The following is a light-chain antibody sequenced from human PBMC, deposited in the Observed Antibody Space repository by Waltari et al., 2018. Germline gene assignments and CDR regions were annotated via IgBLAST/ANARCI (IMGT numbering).Light chain of an antibody. J-gene: IGLJ2*01. V-gene: IGLV6-57*02. CDR1: GANIANNY. CDR2: EDN. CDR3: QSYDHNNVL. Sequence: NFMLTQPHSVSESLGKTVTISCTGSGANIANNYVQWSQQRPGSAPTTVIYEDNRRPSGVPDRFYGSIDSSSSSASLTISGLKTEDEADYYCQSYDHNNVLFGGGTKLTVL.